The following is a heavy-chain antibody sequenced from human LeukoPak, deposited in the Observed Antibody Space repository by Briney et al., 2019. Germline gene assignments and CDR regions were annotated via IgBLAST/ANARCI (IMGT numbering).Heavy chain of an antibody. J-gene: IGHJ4*02. D-gene: IGHD1-26*01. Sequence: SETLSLTCTVSGCSISSYYLNWIRQPPGKGLEWIGYIYYSGSTNYNPSLKSRLTISVDTSKNQFSLKLSSVTAADTGVYYCAGGDYYGGKPQKSALFDYWGQGSLVTVSS. CDR2: IYYSGST. CDR3: AGGDYYGGKPQKSALFDY. V-gene: IGHV4-59*01. CDR1: GCSISSYY.